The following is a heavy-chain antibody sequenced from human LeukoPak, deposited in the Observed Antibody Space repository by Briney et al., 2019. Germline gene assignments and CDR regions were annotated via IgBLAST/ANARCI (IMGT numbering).Heavy chain of an antibody. CDR3: ARGIPYEANYYYYMDV. CDR2: IYYSGST. CDR1: GGSISSSSYY. J-gene: IGHJ6*03. Sequence: PSETLSLTCTVSGGSISSSSYYWGWIRQPPGKGLEWIGSIYYSGSTYYNPSLKSRVTISVDTSKNQFSLKLSSVTAADMAVYYCARGIPYEANYYYYMDVWGKGTTVTVSS. V-gene: IGHV4-39*01. D-gene: IGHD5-12*01.